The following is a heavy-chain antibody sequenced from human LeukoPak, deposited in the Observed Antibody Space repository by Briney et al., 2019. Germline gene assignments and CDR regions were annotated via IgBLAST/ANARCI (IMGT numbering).Heavy chain of an antibody. CDR1: GFTFSSYS. V-gene: IGHV3-21*01. J-gene: IGHJ4*02. CDR3: ARDYSGYDYAFDY. D-gene: IGHD5-12*01. CDR2: ISSSGSYI. Sequence: GGSLRLSCAASGFTFSSYSMNWVRQAPGKGLEWVSSISSSGSYIYYADSVKGRFTISRDNAKSSLYLQMNSLRAEDTAVYYCARDYSGYDYAFDYWGQGTLVTVSS.